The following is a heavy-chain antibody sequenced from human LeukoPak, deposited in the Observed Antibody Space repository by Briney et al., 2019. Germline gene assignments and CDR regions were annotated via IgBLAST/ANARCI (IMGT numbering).Heavy chain of an antibody. CDR2: IRSKAYGRTT. CDR1: GLTFSSYA. D-gene: IGHD1-26*01. J-gene: IGHJ4*02. Sequence: GGSLRLSCAASGLTFSSYAMSWVRQAPGMGLEWVGLIRSKAYGRTTEHAASVRGRFTISRDDSKSIAYLQMNSLKNEDTALYYCSREVGGSYWDYWGQGNQVTVSS. V-gene: IGHV3-49*04. CDR3: SREVGGSYWDY.